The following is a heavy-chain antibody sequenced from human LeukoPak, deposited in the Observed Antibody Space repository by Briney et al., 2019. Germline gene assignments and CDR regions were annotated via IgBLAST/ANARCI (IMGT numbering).Heavy chain of an antibody. CDR1: GFTFSSYA. CDR2: ISCSGGST. J-gene: IGHJ4*02. CDR3: AKAPIAAAGMFNYFDY. V-gene: IGHV3-23*01. Sequence: GALRLSCAASGFTFSSYAMSWVRQAPGKGLEWVSAISCSGGSTYYADSVKGRFTISRDNSKNTLYLQMNSLRAEDTAVYYCAKAPIAAAGMFNYFDYWGQGTLVTVSS. D-gene: IGHD6-13*01.